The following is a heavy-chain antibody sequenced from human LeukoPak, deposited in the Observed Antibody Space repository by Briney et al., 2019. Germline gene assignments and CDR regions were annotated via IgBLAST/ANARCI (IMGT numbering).Heavy chain of an antibody. CDR1: GFTFSSYW. CDR2: ISSSGSTI. V-gene: IGHV3-48*04. Sequence: PGGSLRLSCAASGFTFSSYWMSWVRQAPGKGLEWVSYISSSGSTIYYADSVKGRFTISRDNAKNSLYLQMNSLRAEDTAVYYCARGWEQENFDYWGQGTLVTVSS. CDR3: ARGWEQENFDY. D-gene: IGHD1-26*01. J-gene: IGHJ4*02.